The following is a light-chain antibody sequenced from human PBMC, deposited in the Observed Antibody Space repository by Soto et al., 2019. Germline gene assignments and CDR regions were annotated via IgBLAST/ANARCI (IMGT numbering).Light chain of an antibody. CDR2: AAS. J-gene: IGKJ1*01. V-gene: IGKV3-20*01. Sequence: EIVLTQSPGTLSLSPGERAALSCRASQSISSSCLAWYQKKPGQAPRLLIYAASSKATVIPDRFSGSGSGTDFPLTISRLDPEDFAVYYCQQYGSSRTFGRGTKVEIK. CDR1: QSISSSC. CDR3: QQYGSSRT.